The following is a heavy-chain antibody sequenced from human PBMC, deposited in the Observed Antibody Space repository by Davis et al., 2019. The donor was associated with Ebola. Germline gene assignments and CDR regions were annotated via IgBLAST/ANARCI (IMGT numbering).Heavy chain of an antibody. CDR2: ISTSGSTI. Sequence: GESLKISCLASGFTFGNYNMNWVRQTPGKGLEWVSYISTSGSTIYYADSVKGRFTISRDNAKNSLYLQMNSLRAEDTAVYYCAKDRSSGWYVGYYYYGMDVWGQGTTVTVSS. CDR3: AKDRSSGWYVGYYYYGMDV. J-gene: IGHJ6*02. CDR1: GFTFGNYN. D-gene: IGHD6-19*01. V-gene: IGHV3-48*01.